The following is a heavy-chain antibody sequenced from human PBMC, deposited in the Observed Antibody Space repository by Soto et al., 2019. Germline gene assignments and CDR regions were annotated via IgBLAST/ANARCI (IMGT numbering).Heavy chain of an antibody. CDR3: ARGRYGDY. J-gene: IGHJ4*02. D-gene: IGHD1-1*01. Sequence: QVHLVQSGAEVKKPGASVKVSCKGSGYGFTTYGITWVRQAPGQGREWMAWISAHNGHTNYAQKLQGRATVTRDTSTSTAYMELRSLRSDDPAVYYCARGRYGDYWGQGALVTVSS. CDR2: ISAHNGHT. V-gene: IGHV1-18*01. CDR1: GYGFTTYG.